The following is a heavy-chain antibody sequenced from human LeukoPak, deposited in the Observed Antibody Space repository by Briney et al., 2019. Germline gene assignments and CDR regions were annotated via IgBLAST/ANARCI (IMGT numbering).Heavy chain of an antibody. CDR3: ARDSSPWYYYDRSGSNGFDP. Sequence: GGSLRLSCAASGFTLSSYAIHWVRQAPGKGLEWVAVIAYDGGNKYYADSVKGRFTISRDNSKSTLFLQMNSLRAEDTAVYYCARDSSPWYYYDRSGSNGFDPWGQGTLVTVSS. V-gene: IGHV3-30-3*01. CDR2: IAYDGGNK. CDR1: GFTLSSYA. D-gene: IGHD3-22*01. J-gene: IGHJ5*02.